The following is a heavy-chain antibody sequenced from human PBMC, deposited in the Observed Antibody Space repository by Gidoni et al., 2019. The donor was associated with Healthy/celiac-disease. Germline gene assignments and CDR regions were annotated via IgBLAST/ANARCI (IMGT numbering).Heavy chain of an antibody. V-gene: IGHV3-74*01. Sequence: EVQLVASGGGLVQPVWSLRLSCAASGCTFSSFWMHWVRQAPGKGMVWVSRINSDGSSTSYADSVKGRFTISRDNAKNTLYRQMNSLRAEDTAVYYCARDYGDYTGLSVAWGQGTLVTVSS. D-gene: IGHD4-17*01. CDR2: INSDGSST. CDR1: GCTFSSFW. J-gene: IGHJ4*02. CDR3: ARDYGDYTGLSVA.